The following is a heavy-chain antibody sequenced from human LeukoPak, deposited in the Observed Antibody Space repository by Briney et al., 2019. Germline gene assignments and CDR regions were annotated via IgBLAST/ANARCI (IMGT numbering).Heavy chain of an antibody. CDR2: IIPILGIA. V-gene: IGHV1-69*04. J-gene: IGHJ5*02. D-gene: IGHD2-15*01. CDR3: AREYCSGGSCYSGYNWFDP. Sequence: GASVKVSCKASGGTFSSYAISWVRQAPGQGLEWMGRIIPILGIANYAQKFQGRVTITADKFTSTAYMELSSLRSEDTAVYYCAREYCSGGSCYSGYNWFDPWGQGTLVTVSS. CDR1: GGTFSSYA.